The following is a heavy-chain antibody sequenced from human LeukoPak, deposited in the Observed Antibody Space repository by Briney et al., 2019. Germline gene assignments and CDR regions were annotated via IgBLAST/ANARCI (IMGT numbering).Heavy chain of an antibody. V-gene: IGHV4-59*01. D-gene: IGHD4-17*01. J-gene: IGHJ4*02. CDR2: VFDNEDA. Sequence: SETLSLTCAVSGASLSHYHWNWLRQPPGKGLEWIASVFDNEDANYNPSLESRVTISLDTSKSHVSLRLTSVTAADTAVYFCAKGETVTTSPFDYWGQGILVTVSS. CDR1: GASLSHYH. CDR3: AKGETVTTSPFDY.